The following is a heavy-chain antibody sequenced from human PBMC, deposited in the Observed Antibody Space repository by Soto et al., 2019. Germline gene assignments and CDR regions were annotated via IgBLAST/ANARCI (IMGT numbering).Heavy chain of an antibody. CDR3: ARHADGGNTRFDY. D-gene: IGHD2-15*01. V-gene: IGHV1-69*01. CDR2: IIPIFGTA. J-gene: IGHJ4*02. Sequence: QVQLVQSGAEVKKPGSSVKVSCKASGGSFSSYAISWVRQAPGQGLEWMGGIIPIFGTANYAQKFQGRVTLTADESRSAAYMELSSLRSEDTAVYYCARHADGGNTRFDYWGQGTLVTVSS. CDR1: GGSFSSYA.